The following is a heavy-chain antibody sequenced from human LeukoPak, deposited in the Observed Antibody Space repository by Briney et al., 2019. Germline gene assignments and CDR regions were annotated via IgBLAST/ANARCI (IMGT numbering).Heavy chain of an antibody. CDR3: AAGGYAFGY. Sequence: PSETLSLTCAVSGASISSSGYSWWWVRQPPGKGLEWIGYVYYSGTTYYNPSLNSRLTISADTSKNQFFLNLSSVTAADTAVYYCAAGGYAFGYWGQGTLVTVSS. CDR1: GASISSSGYS. J-gene: IGHJ4*02. CDR2: VYYSGTT. V-gene: IGHV4-30-4*07. D-gene: IGHD3-16*01.